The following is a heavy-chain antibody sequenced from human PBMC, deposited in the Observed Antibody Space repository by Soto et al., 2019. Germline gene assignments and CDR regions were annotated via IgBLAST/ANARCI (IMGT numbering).Heavy chain of an antibody. Sequence: QVQLVQSGAEVKKPGASVKVSCKASGYTFTTYSMHWVRQAPGQRLERMGWINAGNGNTKYSQKFQGRVTITRDTSASTVYMELSSLRSEDTAVYYCARTNSGSYSGCDYWGQGTLVTVSS. D-gene: IGHD1-26*01. CDR2: INAGNGNT. CDR3: ARTNSGSYSGCDY. CDR1: GYTFTTYS. J-gene: IGHJ4*02. V-gene: IGHV1-3*01.